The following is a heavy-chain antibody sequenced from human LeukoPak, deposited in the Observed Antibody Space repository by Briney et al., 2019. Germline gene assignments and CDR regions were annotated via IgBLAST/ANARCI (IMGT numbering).Heavy chain of an antibody. Sequence: ASVKVSCKASGYTFNSYGISWVRQAPGQGLGWMGWISDYNGNTNYGQKLQGRVTITTDTSTSTSYMELRSLRSDDTAVCYCARVSALSITMIVVVLDYWGQGTLVTVSS. V-gene: IGHV1-18*01. CDR1: GYTFNSYG. D-gene: IGHD3-22*01. J-gene: IGHJ4*02. CDR2: ISDYNGNT. CDR3: ARVSALSITMIVVVLDY.